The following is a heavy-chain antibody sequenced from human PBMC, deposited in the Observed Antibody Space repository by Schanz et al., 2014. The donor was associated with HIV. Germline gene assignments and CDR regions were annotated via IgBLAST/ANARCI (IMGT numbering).Heavy chain of an antibody. J-gene: IGHJ6*02. CDR1: GFAVSSNF. CDR3: RAWLLGDRMDV. Sequence: EVQLVESGGGLVQPGRSLRLSCAASGFAVSSNFLNWVRQTPGKGLEWVSFTSSDGTTYYADSVKGRFTISRDISRNTIYLQMNGLRDEDTAVYYCRAWLLGDRMDVWGQGTTVAVSS. V-gene: IGHV3-53*01. D-gene: IGHD3-22*01. CDR2: TSSDGTT.